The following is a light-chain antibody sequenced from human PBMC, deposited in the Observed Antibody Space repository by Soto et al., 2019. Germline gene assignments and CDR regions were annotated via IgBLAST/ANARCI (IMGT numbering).Light chain of an antibody. J-gene: IGKJ3*01. CDR3: QQYDNLPPFT. CDR2: DAS. Sequence: DIQMTQSPSSLSASVGDRVTITCQASQDISNYLNWYQQKPGKAPKLLIYDASNLETGVPSRFSGSGSGTDFTFIISSLQPEVIATYYCQQYDNLPPFTFGPGTKVDIK. V-gene: IGKV1-33*01. CDR1: QDISNY.